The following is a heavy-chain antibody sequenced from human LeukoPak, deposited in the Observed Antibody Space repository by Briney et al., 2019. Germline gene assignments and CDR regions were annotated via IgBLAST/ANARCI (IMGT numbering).Heavy chain of an antibody. Sequence: GGSLRLSCTASGFTFSRYDMSWVRQAPGKGLEWVSGISDSAGTTYYADSVKGRFSISRDNSKNTLNPQMNSLRAEDTAVYYCAKSYYYGSGGYSLTAFDIWGQGTMVTVSS. D-gene: IGHD3-10*01. CDR1: GFTFSRYD. CDR2: ISDSAGTT. CDR3: AKSYYYGSGGYSLTAFDI. J-gene: IGHJ3*02. V-gene: IGHV3-23*01.